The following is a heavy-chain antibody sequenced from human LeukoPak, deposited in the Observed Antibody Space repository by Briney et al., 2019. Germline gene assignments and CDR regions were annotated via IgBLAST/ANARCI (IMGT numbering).Heavy chain of an antibody. Sequence: ASVRVSCKASGYTFTGCYMHWVRQAPGQGLEWMGWINPNSGGTNYAQKFQGRVTMTRDTSISTAYMELSRLRSDDTAVYYCARGARIAAADFDPWGQGTLVTVSS. CDR3: ARGARIAAADFDP. J-gene: IGHJ5*02. CDR1: GYTFTGCY. D-gene: IGHD6-13*01. V-gene: IGHV1-2*02. CDR2: INPNSGGT.